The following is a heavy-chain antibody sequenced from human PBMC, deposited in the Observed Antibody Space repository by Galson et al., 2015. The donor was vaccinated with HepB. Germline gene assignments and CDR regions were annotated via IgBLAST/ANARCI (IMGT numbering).Heavy chain of an antibody. CDR3: AKPDGVGTTKV. CDR2: ISDSVGSTSGGTT. J-gene: IGHJ4*02. CDR1: GFTFTNYV. D-gene: IGHD4-17*01. V-gene: IGHV3-23*01. Sequence: SLRLSCAASGFTFTNYVMSWVRQAPGKGLEWVSGISDSVGSTSGGTTYYADSVKGRFTISRDSSKNTLYLQMNSLRAEDTAIYYCAKPDGVGTTKVWGQGTLVTVSS.